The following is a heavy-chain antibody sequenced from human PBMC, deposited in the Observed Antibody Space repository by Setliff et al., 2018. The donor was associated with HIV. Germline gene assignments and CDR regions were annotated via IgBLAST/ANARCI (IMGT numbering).Heavy chain of an antibody. Sequence: GESLKISCAASGFTLTSYSMTWVRQAPGKGLEWVSFISSSSSTIYYADSVKGRFTISRDNAKNSLDLQMNSLRAEDTAVYYCARGGLGYFYYYYMDVWGKGTTVTVSS. CDR1: GFTLTSYS. CDR3: ARGGLGYFYYYYMDV. V-gene: IGHV3-48*01. J-gene: IGHJ6*03. D-gene: IGHD7-27*01. CDR2: ISSSSSTI.